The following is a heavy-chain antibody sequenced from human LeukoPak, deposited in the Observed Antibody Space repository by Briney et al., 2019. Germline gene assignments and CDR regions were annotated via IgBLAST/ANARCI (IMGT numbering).Heavy chain of an antibody. CDR3: ARDLEAECSGGSCSNFRNWFDP. J-gene: IGHJ5*02. V-gene: IGHV4-31*03. CDR2: IYYSGST. CDR1: GGSVSSGGYY. Sequence: PSETLSLTCTVSGGSVSSGGYYWSWIRQHPGKGLEWIGYIYYSGSTYYNPSLKSRVTISVDTSKNQFSLKLSSVTAADTAVYYCARDLEAECSGGSCSNFRNWFDPWGQGTLVTVSS. D-gene: IGHD2-15*01.